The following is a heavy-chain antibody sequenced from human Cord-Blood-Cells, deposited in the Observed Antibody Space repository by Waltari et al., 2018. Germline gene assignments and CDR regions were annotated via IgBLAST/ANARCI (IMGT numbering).Heavy chain of an antibody. CDR2: INHSGST. CDR1: GGSFSGYY. V-gene: IGHV4-34*01. J-gene: IGHJ4*02. CDR3: ARANWNYYFDY. Sequence: QVQLQQWGAGLLKPSETLSLTCAVYGGSFSGYYWSWIRQPPGKGLEWIGEINHSGSTNYNRSLKSRVTISVDTSKNQFSLKLSSVTAADTAVYYCARANWNYYFDYWAREPWSPSPQ. D-gene: IGHD1-1*01.